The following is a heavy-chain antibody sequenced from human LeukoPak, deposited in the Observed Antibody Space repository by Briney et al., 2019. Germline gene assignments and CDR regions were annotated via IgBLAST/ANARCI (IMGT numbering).Heavy chain of an antibody. Sequence: GGSLRLSCAASGFTFSSYWMSWVRQAPGKGLEWVANIKQDGSEKYYVDSVKGRFTISRDNAKNSLYLQMNSLRAEDTVVYYCARDAYSSGWHKSFDYWGQGTLVTVSS. CDR3: ARDAYSSGWHKSFDY. CDR2: IKQDGSEK. D-gene: IGHD6-19*01. J-gene: IGHJ4*02. V-gene: IGHV3-7*01. CDR1: GFTFSSYW.